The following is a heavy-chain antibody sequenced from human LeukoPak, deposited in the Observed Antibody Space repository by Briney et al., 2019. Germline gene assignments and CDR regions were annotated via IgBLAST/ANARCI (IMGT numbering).Heavy chain of an antibody. J-gene: IGHJ4*02. CDR2: INSDGSST. D-gene: IGHD6-13*01. CDR1: GFTFSSYW. V-gene: IGHV3-74*01. Sequence: PGGSLRLSCAASGFTFSSYWMHWVRQAPGKGLGWVSRINSDGSSTSYADSVKGRFTISRDNAKNTLYLQMNSLRAEDTAVYYCAMSSSWYSDYFDYWGQGTLVTVSS. CDR3: AMSSSWYSDYFDY.